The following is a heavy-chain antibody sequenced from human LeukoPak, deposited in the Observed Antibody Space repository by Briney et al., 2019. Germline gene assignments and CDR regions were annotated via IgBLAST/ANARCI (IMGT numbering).Heavy chain of an antibody. CDR1: GGSISSGGYS. D-gene: IGHD4-17*01. CDR3: AREGNDYGDYHDAFDI. V-gene: IGHV4-30-2*01. J-gene: IGHJ3*02. CDR2: IYTRGST. Sequence: PSQTLSLTCAVSGGSISSGGYSWSWIRQPPGRGLEGLGYIYTRGSTYYNPSLNSRVTISIDRSKNQFSLKLSSVTAADTAVHYCAREGNDYGDYHDAFDIWGQGTMVTVSS.